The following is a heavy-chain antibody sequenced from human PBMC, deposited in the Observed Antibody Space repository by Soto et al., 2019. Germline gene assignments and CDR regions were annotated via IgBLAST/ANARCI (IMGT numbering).Heavy chain of an antibody. D-gene: IGHD2-8*02. CDR1: GGSISSSSYY. V-gene: IGHV4-39*01. Sequence: SETLSLTCTVSGGSISSSSYYWGWIRQPPGKGLERIGSIYYSGSTYYNPSLKSRVTISVDTSKNQFSLKLSSVTAADTAVYYCARTLTILLFDYWGQGTLVTVSS. J-gene: IGHJ4*02. CDR2: IYYSGST. CDR3: ARTLTILLFDY.